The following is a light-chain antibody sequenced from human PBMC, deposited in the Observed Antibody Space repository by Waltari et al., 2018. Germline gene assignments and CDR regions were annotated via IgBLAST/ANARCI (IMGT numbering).Light chain of an antibody. Sequence: QMAQSPSTLSASVGDTVTISCRASQVISSWVAWYQHKPGKAPKLLSYRASTLVTGVPSRFSGSGSSTHFTLTISSLQPDDAATYFCQQYDSYSLLSFGGGTTVELK. V-gene: IGKV1-5*03. CDR3: QQYDSYSLLS. J-gene: IGKJ4*01. CDR1: QVISSW. CDR2: RAS.